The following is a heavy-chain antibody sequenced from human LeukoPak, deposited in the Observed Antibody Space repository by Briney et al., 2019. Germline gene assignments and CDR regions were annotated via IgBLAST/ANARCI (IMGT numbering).Heavy chain of an antibody. V-gene: IGHV4-59*01. D-gene: IGHD6-13*01. CDR1: GGSISSYY. Sequence: SETLSLTCTVSGGSISSYYWSWIRQPPGKGLEWIGYIYYSGSANYNPSLKSRVTISVDTSKNQFSLKLSSVTAADTAVYYCAREVAALVSRAFGIWGQGTMVTVSS. CDR2: IYYSGSA. CDR3: AREVAALVSRAFGI. J-gene: IGHJ3*02.